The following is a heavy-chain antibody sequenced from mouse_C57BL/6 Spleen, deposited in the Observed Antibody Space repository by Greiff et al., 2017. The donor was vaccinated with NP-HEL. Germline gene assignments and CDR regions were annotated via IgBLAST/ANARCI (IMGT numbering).Heavy chain of an antibody. Sequence: VQLQQPGAELVKPGASVKLSCKASGYTFTSYWMHWVKQRPGQGLEWIGMIHPNSGSTNYNEKFKSKATLTVDKSSSTAYMQLSSLTSEDSAVYYCARYDSNYDFDYWGQGTTLTVSS. CDR3: ARYDSNYDFDY. CDR2: IHPNSGST. CDR1: GYTFTSYW. J-gene: IGHJ2*01. V-gene: IGHV1-64*01. D-gene: IGHD2-5*01.